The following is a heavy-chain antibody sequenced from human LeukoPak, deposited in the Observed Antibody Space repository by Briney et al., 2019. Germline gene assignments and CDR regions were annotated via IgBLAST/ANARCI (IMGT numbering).Heavy chain of an antibody. CDR1: GYSINSGYY. J-gene: IGHJ4*02. CDR3: ARVQYYYDSTASGFDY. D-gene: IGHD3-22*01. Sequence: SETLSLICAVSGYSINSGYYWGWIRQPPGKGLEWIGSISRSGTTYYNPSLKSRVTISVDTSKNQFSLRLSSVTAADTAVYYCARVQYYYDSTASGFDYWGQGTLVTVSS. CDR2: ISRSGTT. V-gene: IGHV4-38-2*01.